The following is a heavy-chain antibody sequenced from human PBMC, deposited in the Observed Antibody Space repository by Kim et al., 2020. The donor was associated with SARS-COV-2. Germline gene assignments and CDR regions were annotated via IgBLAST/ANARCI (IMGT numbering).Heavy chain of an antibody. CDR1: GGSISSYY. CDR2: IYYSGST. D-gene: IGHD1-1*01. V-gene: IGHV4-59*13. Sequence: SETLSLTCTVSGGSISSYYWSWIRQPPGKGLEWIGYIYYSGSTNYNPSLKSRVTISVDTSKNQFSLKLSSVTAADTAVYYCARDHLYNWNDGVYYYGMDVWGQGTTVTVSS. CDR3: ARDHLYNWNDGVYYYGMDV. J-gene: IGHJ6*02.